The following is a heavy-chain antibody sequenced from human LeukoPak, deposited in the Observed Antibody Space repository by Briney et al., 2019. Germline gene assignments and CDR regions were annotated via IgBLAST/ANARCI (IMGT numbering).Heavy chain of an antibody. J-gene: IGHJ4*02. Sequence: PGGSLRLSCAVSGFTFSNYAMSWVHQAPGKGLEWVSTFSGSGGGTYYADSVKGRFTISRDNSKNTLYLQMNSLRAEDTAVYYCAKDRRGGDSVTSSDYWGQGTLVTVSS. V-gene: IGHV3-23*01. CDR3: AKDRRGGDSVTSSDY. D-gene: IGHD4-23*01. CDR1: GFTFSNYA. CDR2: FSGSGGGT.